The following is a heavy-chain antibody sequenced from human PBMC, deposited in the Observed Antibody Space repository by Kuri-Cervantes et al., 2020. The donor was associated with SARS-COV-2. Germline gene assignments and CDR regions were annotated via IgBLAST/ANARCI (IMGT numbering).Heavy chain of an antibody. V-gene: IGHV4-34*01. CDR3: ARGHWSGYSNAAEMGAFDI. Sequence: SQTLSLTCAVYGGSFSGCYWSWIRQPPGKGLEWIGEINHSGSTNYNPSLKSRVTISVDTSKNQFSLKLSSVTAADTAVYYCARGHWSGYSNAAEMGAFDIWGQGTMVTVSS. CDR1: GGSFSGCY. J-gene: IGHJ3*02. D-gene: IGHD3-3*01. CDR2: INHSGST.